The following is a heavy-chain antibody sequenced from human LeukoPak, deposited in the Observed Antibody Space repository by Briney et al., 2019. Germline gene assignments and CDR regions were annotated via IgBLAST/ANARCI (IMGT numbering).Heavy chain of an antibody. J-gene: IGHJ4*02. V-gene: IGHV4-34*01. D-gene: IGHD6-13*01. CDR1: GGSFSGYY. CDR2: INHSGST. CDR3: ARVSSSWTYYFDY. Sequence: SETLSLTCAVYGGSFSGYYWSWIRQPPGKGLEWIGEINHSGSTNYNPSLKSRVTISVDTSKNQFSLKLSSVTAADTAVYYCARVSSSWTYYFDYWGQGTLVTVSS.